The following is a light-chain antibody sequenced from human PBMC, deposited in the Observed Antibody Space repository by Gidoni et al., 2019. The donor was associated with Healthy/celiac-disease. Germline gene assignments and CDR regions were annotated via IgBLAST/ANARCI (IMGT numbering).Light chain of an antibody. CDR1: QRVSSY. CDR2: DAS. CDR3: QQRSNWPPSLT. J-gene: IGKJ4*01. Sequence: EIVLTQSPATLSLSPGERATLSCRASQRVSSYLAWYQQKPGQAPRLLIYDASNRATGIPARFSGSGAGTDFTLTISSLEPEDLAVYYCQQRSNWPPSLTFGGGTKVEIK. V-gene: IGKV3-11*01.